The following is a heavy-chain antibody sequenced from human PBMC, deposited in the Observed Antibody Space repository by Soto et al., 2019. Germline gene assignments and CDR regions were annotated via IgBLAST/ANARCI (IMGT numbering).Heavy chain of an antibody. CDR3: ARRGSGSYYGIGR. CDR2: IYPGDSDT. D-gene: IGHD1-26*01. V-gene: IGHV5-51*01. J-gene: IGHJ6*02. Sequence: GESLKISCKGSGYSFTSYWVGWVRQMPGKGLEWMGIIYPGDSDTRYSPSFQGQVTISADKSISTAYLQWSSLKASDTAMYYCARRGSGSYYGIGRLGPRDHGHRLL. CDR1: GYSFTSYW.